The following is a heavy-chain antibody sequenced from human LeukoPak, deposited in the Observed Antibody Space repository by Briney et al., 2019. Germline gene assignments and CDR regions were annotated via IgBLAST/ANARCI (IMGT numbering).Heavy chain of an antibody. Sequence: SQTLSLTCTVSGGSISSGGYYWSWIRQPPGKGLEWIGYIYHSGSTYYNPSLKSRVTISVDRSKNQFSLKLSSVTAADTAVYYCAREEKSYGWDYWGQGTLVTVSS. V-gene: IGHV4-30-2*01. CDR3: AREEKSYGWDY. CDR1: GGSISSGGYY. D-gene: IGHD5-18*01. CDR2: IYHSGST. J-gene: IGHJ4*02.